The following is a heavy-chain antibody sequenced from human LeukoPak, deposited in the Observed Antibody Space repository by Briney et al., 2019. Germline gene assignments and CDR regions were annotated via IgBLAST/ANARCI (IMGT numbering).Heavy chain of an antibody. V-gene: IGHV1-24*01. Sequence: GASVKVSCKASGYSFTSHSISWVRQAPGKGLEWMGGFDPEDGETIYAQKFQGRVTMTEDTSTDTAYMELSSLRSEDTAVYYCATDTVGAGDYWGQGTLVTVSS. CDR2: FDPEDGET. J-gene: IGHJ4*02. CDR1: GYSFTSHS. D-gene: IGHD1-26*01. CDR3: ATDTVGAGDY.